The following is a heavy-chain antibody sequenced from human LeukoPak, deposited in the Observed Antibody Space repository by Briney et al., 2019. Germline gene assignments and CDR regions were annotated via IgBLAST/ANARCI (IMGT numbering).Heavy chain of an antibody. V-gene: IGHV1-46*01. Sequence: ASVRVSCKASGYTFTSNYIHWVRQAPGQGLEWMGMIYPRDGSTSYAQKFQGRVTVTRDASTSTVHMELSGLRSEDTAVYYCARDQEGFDYWGQGTLVTVSS. CDR2: IYPRDGST. CDR1: GYTFTSNY. J-gene: IGHJ4*02. CDR3: ARDQEGFDY.